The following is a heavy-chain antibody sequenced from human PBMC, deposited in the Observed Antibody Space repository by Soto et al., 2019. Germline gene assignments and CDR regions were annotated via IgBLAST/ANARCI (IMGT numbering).Heavy chain of an antibody. CDR3: ARTLSGGFDY. CDR2: IHNGRST. V-gene: IGHV4-59*01. J-gene: IGHJ4*02. Sequence: QVQLQESGPGLVKPSETLSLTCTVSGDSLTRNYWSWIRQPPGKGLEWLAYIHNGRSTNYNPYLMSRVSISLDTTKSQYALNLNSVTAADTAVYYCARTLSGGFDYWGQGTLVTVSS. CDR1: GDSLTRNY.